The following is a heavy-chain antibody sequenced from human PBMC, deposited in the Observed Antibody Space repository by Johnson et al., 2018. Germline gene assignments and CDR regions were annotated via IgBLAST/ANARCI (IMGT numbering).Heavy chain of an antibody. V-gene: IGHV1-3*01. CDR2: INAGNGNT. D-gene: IGHD1-26*01. CDR1: GYTFTSYA. Sequence: QVQLVESGAEVKKPGASVKVSCKASGYTFTSYAMHWVRQAPGQRLEWMGWINAGNGNTKYSQKFQGRVTITRDTSASTAYMGLSSLRSEDTAVYYCAREATNYYYYYYMDVWGKGTTVTVSS. CDR3: AREATNYYYYYYMDV. J-gene: IGHJ6*03.